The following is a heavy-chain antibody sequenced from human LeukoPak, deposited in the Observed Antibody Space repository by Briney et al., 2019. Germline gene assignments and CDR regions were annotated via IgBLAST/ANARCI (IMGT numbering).Heavy chain of an antibody. CDR3: ASASLPALRFLEWLPFN. J-gene: IGHJ4*02. V-gene: IGHV1-2*02. CDR2: INPNSGGT. Sequence: ASVKVSCKASGYTFTGYYMHWVRQAPGQGLEWMGCINPNSGGTNYAQKFQGRVTMTRDTSISTAYMELSRLRSDDTAVYYCASASLPALRFLEWLPFNWGQGTLVTVSS. D-gene: IGHD3-3*01. CDR1: GYTFTGYY.